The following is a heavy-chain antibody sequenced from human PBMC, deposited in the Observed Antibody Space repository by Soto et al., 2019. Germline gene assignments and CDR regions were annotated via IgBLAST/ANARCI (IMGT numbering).Heavy chain of an antibody. J-gene: IGHJ4*02. CDR1: GFTFSDYY. CDR3: ARDHHRYSGYDCVDY. D-gene: IGHD5-12*01. Sequence: QVQLVESGGGLVKPGGSLRLSCAASGFTFSDYYMSWIRQAPGKGLEWVSYISSSSSYTNYADSVKGRFTISRDNAKNSLYLQMNILRAEDTAVYYCARDHHRYSGYDCVDYWGQGTLVTVSS. V-gene: IGHV3-11*05. CDR2: ISSSSSYT.